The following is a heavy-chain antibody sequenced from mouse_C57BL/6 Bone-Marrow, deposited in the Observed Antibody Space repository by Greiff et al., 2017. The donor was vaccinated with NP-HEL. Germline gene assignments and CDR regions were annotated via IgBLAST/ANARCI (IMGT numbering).Heavy chain of an antibody. Sequence: EVQRVESGGGLVKPGGSLKLSCAASGFTFSSYAMSWVRQTPEKRLEWVATISDGGSYTYYPDNVKGRFTISRDNAKNNLYLQMSHLKSEDTAMYYCARENGYYGSSYAMDYWGQGTSVTVSS. CDR3: ARENGYYGSSYAMDY. CDR1: GFTFSSYA. D-gene: IGHD1-1*01. J-gene: IGHJ4*01. V-gene: IGHV5-4*01. CDR2: ISDGGSYT.